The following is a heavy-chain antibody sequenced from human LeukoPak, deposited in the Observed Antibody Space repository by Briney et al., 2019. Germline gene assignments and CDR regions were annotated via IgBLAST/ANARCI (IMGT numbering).Heavy chain of an antibody. CDR3: ARDANYYYFDY. CDR2: ISSSGSTI. D-gene: IGHD5-24*01. CDR1: GFTFSSYE. V-gene: IGHV3-48*03. Sequence: GGSLRLSCTASGFTFSSYEMNWVRQAPGKGLEWVSYISSSGSTIYYADSVKGRFTISRDNAKNSLYLQMNSLRAEDTAVYYCARDANYYYFDYWGQGTLVTVSS. J-gene: IGHJ4*02.